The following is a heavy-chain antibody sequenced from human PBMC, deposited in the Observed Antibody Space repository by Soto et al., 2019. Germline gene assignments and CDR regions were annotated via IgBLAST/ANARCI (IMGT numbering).Heavy chain of an antibody. J-gene: IGHJ5*02. CDR2: INSDGSST. D-gene: IGHD3-22*01. CDR3: ATAYYDSRGFQDR. V-gene: IGHV3-74*01. CDR1: GFTFSSYW. Sequence: GGSLRLSCAASGFTFSSYWMHWVRQAPGKGLVWVSRINSDGSSTSYADSVKGRFTISRDNAKNTLYLQMNSLRAEDTATYFCATAYYDSRGFQDRWGQGTLVTVSS.